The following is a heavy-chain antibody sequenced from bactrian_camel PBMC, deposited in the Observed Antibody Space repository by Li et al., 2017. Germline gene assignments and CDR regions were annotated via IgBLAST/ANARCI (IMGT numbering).Heavy chain of an antibody. Sequence: VQLVESGGGLVQPGGSLRLSCAASGFPFTTYAMTWVRQAPGKGLEWVSTISSAGDTTAYADSVKGRFTVSRDVAKNTLYLQLNSLKTEDTAMYYCANHDSAYYSGAYYYWGQGTQVTVS. CDR2: ISSAGDTT. D-gene: IGHD2*01. CDR3: ANHDSAYYSGAYYY. J-gene: IGHJ4*01. CDR1: GFPFTTYA. V-gene: IGHV3S42*01.